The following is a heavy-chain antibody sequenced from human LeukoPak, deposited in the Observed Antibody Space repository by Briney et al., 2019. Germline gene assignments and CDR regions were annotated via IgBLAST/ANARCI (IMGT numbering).Heavy chain of an antibody. D-gene: IGHD2-15*01. CDR1: ANTFTNSW. J-gene: IGHJ6*02. CDR3: ARLGYCSGGTCSSGYFYGMDV. Sequence: GESLKISCKASANTFTNSWIGWVHQLPGKGLELMGIIFVGDSDTTYSPSCQGQVTISADRSISTAYLQWNSVKASDTAMYFCARLGYCSGGTCSSGYFYGMDVWGQGTTVTVSS. CDR2: IFVGDSDT. V-gene: IGHV5-51*07.